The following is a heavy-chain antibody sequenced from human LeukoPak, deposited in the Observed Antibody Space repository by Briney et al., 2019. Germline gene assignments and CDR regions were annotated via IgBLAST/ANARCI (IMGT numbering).Heavy chain of an antibody. CDR2: ISAYNGNT. J-gene: IGHJ4*02. CDR3: ARGANYDSSDPLFDY. CDR1: GYTFTSYG. V-gene: IGHV1-18*01. Sequence: ASVKVSCKASGYTFTSYGISWVRQAPGQGLEWMGWISAYNGNTNYAQKLQGRVTMTTDTSTSTACMELRSLRSDDTAVYYCARGANYDSSDPLFDYWGQGTLVTVSS. D-gene: IGHD3-22*01.